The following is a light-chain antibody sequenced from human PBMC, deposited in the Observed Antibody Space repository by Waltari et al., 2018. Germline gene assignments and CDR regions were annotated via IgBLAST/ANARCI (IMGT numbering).Light chain of an antibody. CDR3: CSHAGSRSIWV. V-gene: IGLV2-23*02. CDR1: SSAIGNYYL. CDR2: EVT. J-gene: IGLJ3*02. Sequence: QSALTQPASVSGPPGQSNTISCSGTSSAIGNYYLVSWFQHHPGKAPKLLISEVTKLPSGVSSRFSGSKTGNTASLTISGLQAEDEAHYYCCSHAGSRSIWVIGGGTKLTVL.